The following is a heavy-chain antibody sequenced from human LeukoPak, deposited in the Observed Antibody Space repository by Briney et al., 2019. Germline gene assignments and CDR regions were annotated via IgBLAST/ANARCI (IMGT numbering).Heavy chain of an antibody. J-gene: IGHJ4*02. CDR3: ARERNYYDSSGYFDY. Sequence: GALRLSCAASGFTFSSYEMNWVRQAPGKGLEWVSYISSSGSTIYYADSVKGRFTISRDNAKNSLYLQMNSLRAEDTAVYYCARERNYYDSSGYFDYWGQGTLVTVSS. CDR1: GFTFSSYE. CDR2: ISSSGSTI. V-gene: IGHV3-48*03. D-gene: IGHD3-22*01.